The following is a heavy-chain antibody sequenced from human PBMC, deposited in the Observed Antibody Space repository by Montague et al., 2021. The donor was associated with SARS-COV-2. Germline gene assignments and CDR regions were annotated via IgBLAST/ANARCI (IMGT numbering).Heavy chain of an antibody. J-gene: IGHJ4*02. Sequence: TLSLTCTVPGGSISSGGYYWSWIRQHPGKGLEWIGYIYYSGSTYYNPSLKSRVTISVDTSKNQFSLKLSSVTATDTAVYYCARAPATIFGVVKQIDYWGQGTLVTVSS. CDR1: GGSISSGGYY. D-gene: IGHD3-3*01. CDR2: IYYSGST. CDR3: ARAPATIFGVVKQIDY. V-gene: IGHV4-31*03.